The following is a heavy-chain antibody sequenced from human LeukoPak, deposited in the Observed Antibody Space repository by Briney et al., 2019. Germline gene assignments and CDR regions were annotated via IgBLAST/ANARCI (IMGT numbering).Heavy chain of an antibody. V-gene: IGHV2-5*02. CDR3: ARRGGSSGYSYFTY. Sequence: SGPTLVKPTQALTLTCTFSGFSLTTSGVGVGWIRQPPGKALEWLALIYWDDDKLYSPSLRSRLTITKDTSKNQVVLTMTNMDPVDTATYYCARRGGSSGYSYFTYWGQGTLVTVSS. J-gene: IGHJ4*02. CDR2: IYWDDDK. CDR1: GFSLTTSGVG. D-gene: IGHD3-3*01.